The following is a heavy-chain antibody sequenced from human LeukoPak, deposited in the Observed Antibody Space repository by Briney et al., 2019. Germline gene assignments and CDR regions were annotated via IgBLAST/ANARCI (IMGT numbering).Heavy chain of an antibody. J-gene: IGHJ4*02. V-gene: IGHV3-23*01. Sequence: GGSLRLSCAASGFTFSSFAMTWVRQGPGKGLEWVPSIRGSGGYTYYADSVKGRFTISRDNSKNTLYLQMNSLRAEDTAVYYCAKDHGLLWFGESTYFDYWGQGTLVTVSS. D-gene: IGHD3-10*01. CDR1: GFTFSSFA. CDR3: AKDHGLLWFGESTYFDY. CDR2: IRGSGGYT.